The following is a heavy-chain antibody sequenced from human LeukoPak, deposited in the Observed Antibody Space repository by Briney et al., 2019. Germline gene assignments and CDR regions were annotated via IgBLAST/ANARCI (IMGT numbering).Heavy chain of an antibody. V-gene: IGHV3-21*04. J-gene: IGHJ4*02. Sequence: GGSLRLSCAASGFTFSSYNMNWVRQAPGKGLEWVSSISSSSYIYYADSVKGGFTISRDNAKNSLYLQMNSLRAEDTAVYYCARDGTAVGINYDYWGQGTLVTVSS. CDR3: ARDGTAVGINYDY. D-gene: IGHD6-13*01. CDR1: GFTFSSYN. CDR2: ISSSSYI.